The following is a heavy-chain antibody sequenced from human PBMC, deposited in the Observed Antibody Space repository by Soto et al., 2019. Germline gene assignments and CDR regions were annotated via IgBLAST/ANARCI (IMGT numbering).Heavy chain of an antibody. CDR1: GFTFSSYG. V-gene: IGHV3-30*18. Sequence: GGSLRLSCAASGFTFSSYGMHWVRQAPGKGLEWVAVISYDGSNKYYAGSVKGRFTISRDNSKNTLYLQMNSLRAEDTAVYYCAKDWKGWIAVAGTLGHWFDPWGQGTLVTVSS. CDR3: AKDWKGWIAVAGTLGHWFDP. CDR2: ISYDGSNK. D-gene: IGHD6-19*01. J-gene: IGHJ5*02.